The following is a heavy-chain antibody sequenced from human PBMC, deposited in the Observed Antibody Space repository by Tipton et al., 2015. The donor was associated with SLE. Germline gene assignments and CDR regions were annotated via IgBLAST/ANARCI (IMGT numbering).Heavy chain of an antibody. CDR1: GFTFSSYA. V-gene: IGHV3-23*01. Sequence: SLRLSCAASGFTFSSYAMSWVRQAPGKGLEWVSAISGSGGSTYYADSVKGRFTISRDNSKNTLYLQMNSLRAEDTAVYYCARERLRRGYYDILTGYGDFDYWGQGTLVTVSS. CDR3: ARERLRRGYYDILTGYGDFDY. J-gene: IGHJ4*02. CDR2: ISGSGGST. D-gene: IGHD3-9*01.